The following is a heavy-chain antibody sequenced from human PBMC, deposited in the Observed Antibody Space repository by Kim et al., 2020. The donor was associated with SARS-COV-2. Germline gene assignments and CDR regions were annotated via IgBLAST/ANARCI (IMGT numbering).Heavy chain of an antibody. CDR2: INPNSGGT. J-gene: IGHJ6*02. CDR1: GYTFTGYY. Sequence: ASVKVSCKASGYTFTGYYMHWVRQAPGQGLEWMGWINPNSGGTNYAQKFQGRVTMTRDTSISTAYMELSRLRSDDTAVYYCASPEDSSSEDYYYYGMDVWGQGTTVTVSS. CDR3: ASPEDSSSEDYYYYGMDV. V-gene: IGHV1-2*02. D-gene: IGHD6-6*01.